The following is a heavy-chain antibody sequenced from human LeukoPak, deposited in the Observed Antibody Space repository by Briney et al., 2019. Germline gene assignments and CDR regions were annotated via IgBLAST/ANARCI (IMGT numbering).Heavy chain of an antibody. V-gene: IGHV1-69*05. J-gene: IGHJ4*02. CDR1: GGTLSSYA. Sequence: ASVKVSCKASGGTLSSYAISWVRQAPGQGLEWMGRIIPIFGTANYAQKFQGRVTITTDEPTSTAYMELSSLRSEDTAVYYCAREKTSGYSSSYFDYWGQGTLVTVSS. CDR3: AREKTSGYSSSYFDY. CDR2: IIPIFGTA. D-gene: IGHD5-18*01.